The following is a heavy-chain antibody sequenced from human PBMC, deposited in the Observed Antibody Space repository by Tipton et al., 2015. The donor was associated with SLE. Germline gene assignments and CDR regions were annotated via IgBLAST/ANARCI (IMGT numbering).Heavy chain of an antibody. V-gene: IGHV4-38-2*02. J-gene: IGHJ3*02. CDR3: VRDGAGDLGAFDI. CDR1: GYSLSTGYY. Sequence: TLSLTCTVSGYSLSTGYYWGWIRQPPAKGLEWIGSIYHSGTTYYNPSLQSRVSMSVDTPKNYFSLRLCSVTAADTAVYYCVRDGAGDLGAFDIWGQGKLVTVSP. CDR2: IYHSGTT. D-gene: IGHD3-16*01.